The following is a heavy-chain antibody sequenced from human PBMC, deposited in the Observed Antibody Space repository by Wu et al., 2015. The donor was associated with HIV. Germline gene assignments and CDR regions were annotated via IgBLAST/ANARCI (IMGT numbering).Heavy chain of an antibody. CDR3: ARGAAFRAELDY. V-gene: IGHV1-69*05. D-gene: IGHD2-15*01. Sequence: QVQLVQSGAEVKNPGSSVKVSCKASGGTFSRYVFSWVRQAPGQGLEWMGGILPTMGTANYAQKYQGRVTITTDKSTSTVYMDMSSLRSEDTAVYYCARGAAFRAELDYWGQGTMVTVSS. CDR2: ILPTMGTA. J-gene: IGHJ4*02. CDR1: GGTFSRYV.